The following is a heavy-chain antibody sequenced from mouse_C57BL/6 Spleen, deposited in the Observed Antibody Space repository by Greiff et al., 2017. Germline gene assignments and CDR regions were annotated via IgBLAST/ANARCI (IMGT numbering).Heavy chain of an antibody. V-gene: IGHV2-2*01. Sequence: VQLQQSGPGLVQPSQSLSITCTVSGFSLTSYGVHWVRQSPGKGLEWLGVIWSGGSTDYNAAFISRLSISKDNSNSQVFFKMNSLQADDTAIYDCARKLGRYYAMDYWGQGTSVTVSS. J-gene: IGHJ4*01. CDR3: ARKLGRYYAMDY. D-gene: IGHD3-1*01. CDR1: GFSLTSYG. CDR2: IWSGGST.